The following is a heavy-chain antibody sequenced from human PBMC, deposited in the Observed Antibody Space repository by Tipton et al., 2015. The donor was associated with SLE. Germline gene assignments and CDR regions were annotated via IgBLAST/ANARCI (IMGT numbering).Heavy chain of an antibody. CDR2: INPYGSST. V-gene: IGHV3-74*01. CDR1: GFTFSNYW. J-gene: IGHJ3*02. Sequence: SLRLSCAASGFTFSNYWMHWVRQAPGKGLVWVSRINPYGSSTNYADSVEGRFTISRDNAKNTLYLQMNSLRAEDTAVYYCARRYSGDAFDIWGQGTMVTVSS. D-gene: IGHD2-21*01. CDR3: ARRYSGDAFDI.